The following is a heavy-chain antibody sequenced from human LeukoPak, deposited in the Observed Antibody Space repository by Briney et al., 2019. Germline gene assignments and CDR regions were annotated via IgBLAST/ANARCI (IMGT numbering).Heavy chain of an antibody. D-gene: IGHD3-16*01. CDR1: GFTFSSYA. V-gene: IGHV3-7*03. CDR3: AGRWFDY. CDR2: IKQDGSEK. Sequence: QPGGSLRLSCAASGFTFSSYAMSWVRQAPGKGLEWVANIKQDGSEKYYVDSVKGRFTISRDNAKNSLYLQMNSLRAEDTAVYYCAGRWFDYWGQGTLVTVSS. J-gene: IGHJ4*02.